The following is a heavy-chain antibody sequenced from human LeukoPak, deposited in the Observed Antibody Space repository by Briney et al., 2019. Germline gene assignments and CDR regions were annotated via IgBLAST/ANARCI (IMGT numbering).Heavy chain of an antibody. CDR1: GGSISSYY. J-gene: IGHJ5*02. CDR3: AREAYWFDP. V-gene: IGHV4-59*01. CDR2: IYYSGST. Sequence: PSETLSLTCTVSGGSISSYYWSWIRRPPGKGLEWIGYIYYSGSTNYNPSLKSRVTISVDTSKNQFSLKLSSVTAADTAVYYCAREAYWFDPWGQGTLVTVSS.